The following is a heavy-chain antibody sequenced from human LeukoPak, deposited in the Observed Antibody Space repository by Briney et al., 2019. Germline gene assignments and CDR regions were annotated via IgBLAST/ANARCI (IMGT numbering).Heavy chain of an antibody. D-gene: IGHD4-23*01. Sequence: GASVKVSCKASGYTFTGYYIHWVRQAPGQGLEWMGWINPNSGGTNYAQKFQGRVTMTRDTSISTAYMELSRLRSDDTAVYYCARATVVKDEFAGYWGQGTLVTVSS. CDR3: ARATVVKDEFAGY. V-gene: IGHV1-2*02. CDR1: GYTFTGYY. CDR2: INPNSGGT. J-gene: IGHJ4*02.